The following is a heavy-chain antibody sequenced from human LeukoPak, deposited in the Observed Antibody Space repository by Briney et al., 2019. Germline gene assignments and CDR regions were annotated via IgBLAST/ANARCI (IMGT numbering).Heavy chain of an antibody. CDR1: GGSFSGYY. Sequence: SETLSLTCAVYGGSFSGYYWSWIRQPPGKGLEWIGEINHSGSTNYNPSLKSRVTISVDTSKNQFSLKLSSVTAADTAVYYCARGPRYCSGGSCHYGYWGQGTLVTVSS. CDR2: INHSGST. J-gene: IGHJ4*02. V-gene: IGHV4-34*01. CDR3: ARGPRYCSGGSCHYGY. D-gene: IGHD2-15*01.